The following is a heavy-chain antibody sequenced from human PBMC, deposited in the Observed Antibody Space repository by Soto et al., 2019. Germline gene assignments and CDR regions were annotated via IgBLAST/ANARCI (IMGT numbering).Heavy chain of an antibody. Sequence: QVQLQESGPGLVKPSQTLFLTCTVSGGSISSGDYYWSWIRQPPGKGLECIGYIYYSGSTYYNPSLTSRVTISVDTSKNQFSRKLSSVTAADTAVYYCASRKSSPYFDYWGQGTLVTVSS. J-gene: IGHJ4*02. CDR1: GGSISSGDYY. D-gene: IGHD3-10*01. V-gene: IGHV4-30-4*01. CDR3: ASRKSSPYFDY. CDR2: IYYSGST.